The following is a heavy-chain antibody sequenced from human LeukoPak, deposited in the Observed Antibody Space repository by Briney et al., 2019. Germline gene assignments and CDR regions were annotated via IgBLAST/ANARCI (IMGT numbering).Heavy chain of an antibody. Sequence: SETLSLTCTVSGGSISSYYWSWIRQPPGKGLEWIGYIYTSGSTNYNPSLKSRVTISVDTSKNQFSLKPSSVTAADTAVYYCARQVADYYYYYMDVWGKGTTVTVSS. V-gene: IGHV4-4*09. J-gene: IGHJ6*03. CDR1: GGSISSYY. CDR2: IYTSGST. CDR3: ARQVADYYYYYMDV.